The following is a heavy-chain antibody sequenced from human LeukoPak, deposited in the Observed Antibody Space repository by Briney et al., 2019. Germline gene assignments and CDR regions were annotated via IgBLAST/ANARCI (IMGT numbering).Heavy chain of an antibody. Sequence: GGSLRLSCAASGFTFSSYAMSWVRQAPGKGLEWVSGISDSGGTVYYADSVKGRFTISRDNSKNPLYLQMNSLRAEDTAVYYCAKKLSGSYKGFDYWGQGTLVTVSS. CDR1: GFTFSSYA. V-gene: IGHV3-23*01. CDR2: ISDSGGTV. J-gene: IGHJ4*02. D-gene: IGHD1-26*01. CDR3: AKKLSGSYKGFDY.